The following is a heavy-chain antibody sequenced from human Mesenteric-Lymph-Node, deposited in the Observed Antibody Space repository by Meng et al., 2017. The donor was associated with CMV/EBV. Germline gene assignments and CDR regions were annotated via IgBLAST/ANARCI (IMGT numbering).Heavy chain of an antibody. CDR1: GYTFPTVW. CDR2: IFPEDSDT. CDR3: AALTTGYYSGMDV. D-gene: IGHD4-11*01. Sequence: GESLKISCKASGYTFPTVWIAWVRQKPGKGLEWMGMIFPEDSDTKYGPPFQGQVTISVDKSITTAYLQWSSLKASDTAMYYCAALTTGYYSGMDVWGPGTTVTVSS. J-gene: IGHJ6*02. V-gene: IGHV5-51*01.